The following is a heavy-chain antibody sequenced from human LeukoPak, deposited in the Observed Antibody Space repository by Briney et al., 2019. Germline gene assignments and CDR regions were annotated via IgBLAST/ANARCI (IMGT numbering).Heavy chain of an antibody. CDR2: INHSGST. CDR3: ARDRRGATKFDY. D-gene: IGHD1-26*01. V-gene: IGHV4-34*01. Sequence: PSETLSLTCAVYGGSFSGYYWSWIRQPPGKGLEWIGDINHSGSTNYNPSLKSRVTISVDTSKNQFSLKLSSVTAADTAVYYCARDRRGATKFDYWGQGTLVTVSS. J-gene: IGHJ4*02. CDR1: GGSFSGYY.